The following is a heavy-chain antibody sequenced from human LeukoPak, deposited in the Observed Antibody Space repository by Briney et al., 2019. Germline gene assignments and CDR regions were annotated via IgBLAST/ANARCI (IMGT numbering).Heavy chain of an antibody. Sequence: GGAPRLSFATPGFTLRSFAMHLGRPGPSQGVGGGGGISYEGSNKYYADSVKGRFTISRDNSKNTLYLQMNSLRAEDTAVHYCARDDNRLYYDIFSSIGGYWGQGTLVTVSS. V-gene: IGHV3-30*04. J-gene: IGHJ4*02. CDR1: GFTLRSFA. CDR2: ISYEGSNK. CDR3: ARDDNRLYYDIFSSIGGY. D-gene: IGHD3-9*01.